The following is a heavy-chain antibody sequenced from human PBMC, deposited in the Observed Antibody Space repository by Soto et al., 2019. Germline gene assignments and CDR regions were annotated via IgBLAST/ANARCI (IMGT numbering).Heavy chain of an antibody. CDR2: INGSGGRT. V-gene: IGHV3-23*01. Sequence: GGSLRLSCAASGITFDIYGMCWVRQAPGKGLEWVSGINGSGGRTYYADSVKGRFTISRDNSKNTLYLQMNSLRTEDMVVYYCAYRGRYDIVAAGMDVWGQGTLVTVSS. J-gene: IGHJ6*02. D-gene: IGHD3-9*01. CDR3: AYRGRYDIVAAGMDV. CDR1: GITFDIYG.